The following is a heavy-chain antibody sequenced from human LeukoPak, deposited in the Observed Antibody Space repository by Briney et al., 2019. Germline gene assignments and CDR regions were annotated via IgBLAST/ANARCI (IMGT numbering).Heavy chain of an antibody. CDR1: GGSFSDYS. V-gene: IGHV4-34*01. D-gene: IGHD3-22*01. Sequence: SETLSLTCAVSGGSFSDYSWSWFRQPPGKGLKWIGEINHSGSANYNPSLKSRITISVDTSKNQFSLKLNSMTAADTAVYYCARVGYYRLDYWGQGILVTVSS. CDR2: INHSGSA. CDR3: ARVGYYRLDY. J-gene: IGHJ4*02.